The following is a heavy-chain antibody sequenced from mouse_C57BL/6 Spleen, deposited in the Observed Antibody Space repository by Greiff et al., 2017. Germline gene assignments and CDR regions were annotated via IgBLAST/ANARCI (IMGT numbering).Heavy chain of an antibody. CDR2: IYPGDGDT. V-gene: IGHV1-80*01. Sequence: VKLQESGAELVKPGASVKISCKASGYAFSSYWMNWVKQRPGKGLEWIGQIYPGDGDTNYNGKFKGKATLTADKSSSTAYMQLSSLTSEDSAVYFCARCDYDGSGDYWGQGTTLTVSS. D-gene: IGHD2-4*01. CDR1: GYAFSSYW. J-gene: IGHJ2*01. CDR3: ARCDYDGSGDY.